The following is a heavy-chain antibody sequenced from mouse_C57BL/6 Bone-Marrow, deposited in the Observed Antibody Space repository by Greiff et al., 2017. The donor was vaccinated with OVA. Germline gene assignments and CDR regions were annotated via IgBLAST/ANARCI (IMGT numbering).Heavy chain of an antibody. D-gene: IGHD1-1*01. CDR2: ISYSGST. Sequence: EVKLVESGPGLAKPSQTLSLTCSVTGYSITSDYWNWIRKFPGNKLEYMGYISYSGSTYYNPSLKSRISITRDTSKNQYYLQLNSVTTEDTATYYCARSTITTVSYWYFDVWGTGTTVTVSS. V-gene: IGHV3-8*01. CDR3: ARSTITTVSYWYFDV. J-gene: IGHJ1*03. CDR1: GYSITSDY.